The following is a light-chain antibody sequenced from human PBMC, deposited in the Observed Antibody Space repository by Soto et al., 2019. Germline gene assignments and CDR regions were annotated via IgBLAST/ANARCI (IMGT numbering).Light chain of an antibody. CDR1: QSVSSN. Sequence: EIVITQSASTLAVSPGGTAALSCRASQSVSSNLAWYQQKPGQAPRLLIYGASARATGIPARFSGSGSGTEFTLTISSLQSEDFAVYYCQQYNNWPRTFGQGTKVDIK. V-gene: IGKV3-15*01. J-gene: IGKJ1*01. CDR3: QQYNNWPRT. CDR2: GAS.